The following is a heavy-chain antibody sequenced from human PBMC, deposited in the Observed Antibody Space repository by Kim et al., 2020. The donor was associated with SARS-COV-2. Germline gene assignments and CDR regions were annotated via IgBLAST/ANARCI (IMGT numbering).Heavy chain of an antibody. CDR2: ISWDGGST. J-gene: IGHJ4*02. V-gene: IGHV3-43*01. CDR3: AKGGYGDYAPNFDY. D-gene: IGHD4-17*01. CDR1: GFTFDDYT. Sequence: GGSLRLSCAASGFTFDDYTMHWVRQAPGKGLEWVSLISWDGGSTYYADSVKGRFTISRDNSKNSLYLQMNSLRTEDTALYYCAKGGYGDYAPNFDYWGQGTLVTVSS.